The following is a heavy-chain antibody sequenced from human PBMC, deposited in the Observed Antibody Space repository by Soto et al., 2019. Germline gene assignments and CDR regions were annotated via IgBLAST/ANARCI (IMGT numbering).Heavy chain of an antibody. CDR2: MNPGSGKT. J-gene: IGHJ5*02. Sequence: QVQLVQSGAEVKEPGASVRVSCKASGYTFINFDISWVRQAAGQGLEWLGWMNPGSGKTGYASKFQGRVAMTSDASTGTSQRELSSLTSDDTAVYYCARMASAGTLNWFDPGGKGTLVTVSS. CDR3: ARMASAGTLNWFDP. CDR1: GYTFINFD. V-gene: IGHV1-8*02. D-gene: IGHD6-13*01.